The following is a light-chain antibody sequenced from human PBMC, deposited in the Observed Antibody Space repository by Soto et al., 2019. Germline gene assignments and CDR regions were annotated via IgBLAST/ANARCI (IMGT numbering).Light chain of an antibody. V-gene: IGKV1-39*01. CDR1: QSISSY. CDR3: QQSYSTPPLT. J-gene: IGKJ4*01. CDR2: AAS. Sequence: DIQMTQSPSSLSASVGDRVTITCRASQSISSYLNWYQQKPGKAPKLLIYAASSLQSGVPSRFSGSGSGTDFTLNLSSLQPEDFATYYCQQSYSTPPLTFGGGTKVEIK.